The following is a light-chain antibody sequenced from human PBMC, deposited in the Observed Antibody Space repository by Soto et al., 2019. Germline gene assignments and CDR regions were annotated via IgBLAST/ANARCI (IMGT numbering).Light chain of an antibody. CDR3: HQYGSSPGT. V-gene: IGKV3-20*01. CDR1: QSVTSNY. J-gene: IGKJ1*01. CDR2: GAS. Sequence: EVVMTQSPATLSVSPGERATLSCRASQSVTSNYLAWYQQKPGQAPRLLIFGASIRDNGIPDSFSGSGSGTDFTLTISRLEPEDFAVYYCHQYGSSPGTFGQVTKVDSK.